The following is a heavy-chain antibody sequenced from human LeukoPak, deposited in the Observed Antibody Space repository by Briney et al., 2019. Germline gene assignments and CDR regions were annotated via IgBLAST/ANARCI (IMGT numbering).Heavy chain of an antibody. Sequence: GASVKVSCKASGYTFTSYGISWVRQAPGQGLEWMGRIIPILGIANYAQKFQGRVTITADKSTSTAYMELSSLRSEDTAVYYCAILPHGGSYQFDYWGQGTLVTVSS. J-gene: IGHJ4*02. CDR1: GYTFTSYG. CDR2: IIPILGIA. V-gene: IGHV1-69*04. CDR3: AILPHGGSYQFDY. D-gene: IGHD1-26*01.